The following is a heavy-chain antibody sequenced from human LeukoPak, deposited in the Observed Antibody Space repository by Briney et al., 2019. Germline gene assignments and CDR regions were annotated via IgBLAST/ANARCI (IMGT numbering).Heavy chain of an antibody. CDR3: ARSGLNRDFWSGYYIGYFDY. V-gene: IGHV4-30-2*01. D-gene: IGHD3-3*01. CDR1: GGSISSGGYY. Sequence: SETLSLTCTVSGGSISSGGYYWSWIRQPPGKGLEWIGYIYHSGSTYYNPSLKSRVTISVDRSKNQFSLKLSSVTAADTAVYYCARSGLNRDFWSGYYIGYFDYWGQGTLVTVSS. CDR2: IYHSGST. J-gene: IGHJ4*02.